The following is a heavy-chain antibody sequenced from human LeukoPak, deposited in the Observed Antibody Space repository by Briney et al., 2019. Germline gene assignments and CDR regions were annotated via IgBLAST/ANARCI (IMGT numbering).Heavy chain of an antibody. Sequence: GGSLRLSCAASGFTFSSYAMHWVRQAPGKGLEWVAVISYDGSNKYYADSVKGRFTISRDNSKNTLYLQMNSLRAEDTAVYYCARTRGDYGDYNWFDPWGQGTLVTVSS. V-gene: IGHV3-30*04. J-gene: IGHJ5*02. CDR3: ARTRGDYGDYNWFDP. D-gene: IGHD4-17*01. CDR2: ISYDGSNK. CDR1: GFTFSSYA.